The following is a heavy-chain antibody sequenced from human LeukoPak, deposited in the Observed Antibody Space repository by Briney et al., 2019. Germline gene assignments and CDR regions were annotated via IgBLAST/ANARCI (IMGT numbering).Heavy chain of an antibody. CDR1: SSSINNSY. CDR3: ARGTSYLTI. CDR2: IYYTGST. Sequence: KPSETLSLACTLSSSSINNSYWSCIRQPPGKGLEWIGYIYYTGSTNYNPSLKSRVTISVDTSKNQFSLKLSSVTAADTTVYYCARGTSYLTIWGQGRMVTVSS. J-gene: IGHJ3*02. D-gene: IGHD3-9*01. V-gene: IGHV4-59*01.